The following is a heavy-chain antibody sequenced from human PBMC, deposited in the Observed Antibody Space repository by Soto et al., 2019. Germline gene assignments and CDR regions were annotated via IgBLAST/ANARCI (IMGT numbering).Heavy chain of an antibody. CDR2: ISYDGSKE. V-gene: IGHV3-30*18. D-gene: IGHD2-15*01. CDR3: AKARSVGYCSGGTCERSGMDV. CDR1: GFTFSSHG. Sequence: VGSLRLSCAASGFTFSSHGMHWVRQAPGKGLEWVAAISYDGSKEYYADSVKGQFTISRDNSRNTQYLQMNSLRAEDTAVYYCAKARSVGYCSGGTCERSGMDVWGQGTTVTVSS. J-gene: IGHJ6*02.